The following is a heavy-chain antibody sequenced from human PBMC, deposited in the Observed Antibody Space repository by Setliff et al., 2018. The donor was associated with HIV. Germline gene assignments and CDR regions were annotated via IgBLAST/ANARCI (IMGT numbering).Heavy chain of an antibody. CDR2: ISYSGST. Sequence: LSLTCTVSGGSISSHYWSWIRQPPGKGLEWIGSISYSGSTNHNPSLKSRVTISIDTSKNQFSLKLTSVTSADTAVYFCARGLSSPFATGLWGQGTLVTVSS. CDR3: ARGLSSPFATGL. J-gene: IGHJ4*02. V-gene: IGHV4-59*11. CDR1: GGSISSHY. D-gene: IGHD6-13*01.